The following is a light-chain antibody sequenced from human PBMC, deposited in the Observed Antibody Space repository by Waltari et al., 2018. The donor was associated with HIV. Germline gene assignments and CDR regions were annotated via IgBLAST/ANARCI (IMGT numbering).Light chain of an antibody. CDR2: SNN. Sequence: QSVLTQSPSASGTPGQRVTISCSGSSSNIGSNTVNWYRQLPGTAPKLLIYSNNQRPSGVPDRFSGSKSGTSASLAISGLQSDYEADYYCATWDDSLNGWVFGGGTKLTVL. J-gene: IGLJ3*02. CDR1: SSNIGSNT. CDR3: ATWDDSLNGWV. V-gene: IGLV1-44*01.